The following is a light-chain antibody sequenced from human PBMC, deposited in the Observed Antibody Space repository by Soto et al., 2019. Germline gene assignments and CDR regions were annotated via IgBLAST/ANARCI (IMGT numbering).Light chain of an antibody. CDR3: HQSVSSPET. Sequence: EIVLSQSPGTLSLSPGDRATLSCRASQSINSNYLAWYQQKPGQTPRLLIYGASSRATGIPDRFSGSGSGTDFTLTISRLEPEDFAVYYCHQSVSSPETFGQGTKVDI. CDR2: GAS. J-gene: IGKJ1*01. V-gene: IGKV3-20*01. CDR1: QSINSNY.